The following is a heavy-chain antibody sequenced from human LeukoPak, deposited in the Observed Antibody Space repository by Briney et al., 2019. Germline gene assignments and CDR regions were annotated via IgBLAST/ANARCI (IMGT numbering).Heavy chain of an antibody. V-gene: IGHV3-21*01. CDR3: ARAPEGPYGSGSYYKDY. CDR2: ISSSSSYI. Sequence: GGSLRLSCAASGFTFSSCSMNWVRQAPGKGLEWVSSISSSSSYIYYADSVKGRFTISRDNAKNSLYLQMNSLRAEDTAVYYCARAPEGPYGSGSYYKDYWGQGTLVTVSS. CDR1: GFTFSSCS. J-gene: IGHJ4*02. D-gene: IGHD3-10*01.